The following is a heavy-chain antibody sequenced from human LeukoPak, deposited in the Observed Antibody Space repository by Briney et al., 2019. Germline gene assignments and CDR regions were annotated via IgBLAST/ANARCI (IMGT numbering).Heavy chain of an antibody. CDR3: VQEARRDGYKLAPVAEH. V-gene: IGHV3-23*01. Sequence: GGSLRLSCAASGFTFNIYAMSWVRQAPEKGLEWVSAISETSRKTYYADPVKGRFTISRDNSKNTLYLQMNDLRDEDTAVYYCVQEARRDGYKLAPVAEHWGQGTLVTVSS. CDR2: ISETSRKT. D-gene: IGHD5-24*01. CDR1: GFTFNIYA. J-gene: IGHJ1*01.